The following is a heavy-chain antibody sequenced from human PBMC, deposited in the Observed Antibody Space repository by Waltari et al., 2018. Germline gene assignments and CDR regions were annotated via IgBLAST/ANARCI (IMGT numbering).Heavy chain of an antibody. CDR2: IDYSGIT. V-gene: IGHV4-39*07. J-gene: IGHJ4*02. CDR1: GGSMSRSGYY. CDR3: VRVATAVATAAPGFAY. Sequence: QLQLQESGPGLVKPSETLSLNCSVSGGSMSRSGYYWGWIRQSPGKGLEWIGNIDYSGITDYNPPLRSPATISMYTSKTHYALRLPSLTAAATSVYYCVRVATAVATAAPGFAYWGPGSLVTVSS. D-gene: IGHD2-21*02.